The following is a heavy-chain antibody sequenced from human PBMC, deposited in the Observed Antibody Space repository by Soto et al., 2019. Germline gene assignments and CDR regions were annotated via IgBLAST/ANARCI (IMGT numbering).Heavy chain of an antibody. J-gene: IGHJ6*02. V-gene: IGHV1-18*01. Sequence: QVQLVQSGAEVKKPGASVKVSCKASGYTFTSYGISWVRQAPGQGLEWMGWISAYNGNTNYAQKLQGRVTMTTDTSTSTAYMQLRSLRSDDTAVYYCARDEAFLAMDYYYGMDVWGQGTTVTVSS. CDR1: GYTFTSYG. CDR2: ISAYNGNT. CDR3: ARDEAFLAMDYYYGMDV. D-gene: IGHD3-3*02.